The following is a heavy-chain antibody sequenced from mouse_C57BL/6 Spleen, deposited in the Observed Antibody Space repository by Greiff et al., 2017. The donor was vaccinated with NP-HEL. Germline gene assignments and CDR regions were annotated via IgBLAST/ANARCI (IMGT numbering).Heavy chain of an antibody. CDR3: ARKRDYYGSPYFDY. CDR2: ISSGSSTI. Sequence: EVKVVESGGGLVKPGGSLKLSCAASGFTFSDYGMHWVRQAPEKGLEWVAYISSGSSTIYYADTVKGRFTISRDNAKNTLFLQMTSLRSEDTAMYYGARKRDYYGSPYFDYWGQGTTLTVSS. CDR1: GFTFSDYG. V-gene: IGHV5-17*01. D-gene: IGHD1-1*01. J-gene: IGHJ2*01.